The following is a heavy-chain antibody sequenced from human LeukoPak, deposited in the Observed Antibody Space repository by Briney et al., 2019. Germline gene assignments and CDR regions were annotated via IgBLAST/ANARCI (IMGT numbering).Heavy chain of an antibody. Sequence: GGSLRLSCAASGFSYSSFAMSWVRQAPGKGLEWVSAISGSGGSTYYADSVKGRFTISRDNSKNTLYLQMNSLRAEDTAVYYCAKGGGGPEYWGQGTLVTVSS. V-gene: IGHV3-23*01. CDR1: GFSYSSFA. CDR3: AKGGGGPEY. CDR2: ISGSGGST. J-gene: IGHJ4*02. D-gene: IGHD4-23*01.